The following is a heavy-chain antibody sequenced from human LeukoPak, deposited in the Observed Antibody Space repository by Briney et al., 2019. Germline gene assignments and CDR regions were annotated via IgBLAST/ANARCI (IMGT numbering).Heavy chain of an antibody. Sequence: GGSLRLSCAASEFTFSSYAMSWVRQAPGKGLEWVSAISGSGGSTYYADSVKGRLTISRDSFKNTLYLQMNSLRAEDTAVYYCAKVESRLGTYQYIYWGQGTLVTVSS. CDR2: ISGSGGST. CDR3: AKVESRLGTYQYIY. CDR1: EFTFSSYA. D-gene: IGHD6-6*01. J-gene: IGHJ4*02. V-gene: IGHV3-23*01.